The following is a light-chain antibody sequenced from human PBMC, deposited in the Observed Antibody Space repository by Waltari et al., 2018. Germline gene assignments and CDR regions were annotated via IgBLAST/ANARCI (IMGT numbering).Light chain of an antibody. V-gene: IGLV1-36*01. CDR1: SSNIGNNA. J-gene: IGLJ3*02. CDR2: DDS. Sequence: QSVLTQPPSVSEAPRQRVTISCSGSSSNIGNNAVHWYQQLPGKAPRLLIYDDSLLPSGVSDLFSGSKSGTSASLAISVLQSEDEALYYCATWDDSLNGGVFGGGTKLTVL. CDR3: ATWDDSLNGGV.